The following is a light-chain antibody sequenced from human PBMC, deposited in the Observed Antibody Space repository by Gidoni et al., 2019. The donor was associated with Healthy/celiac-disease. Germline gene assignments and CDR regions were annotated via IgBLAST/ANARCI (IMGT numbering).Light chain of an antibody. Sequence: EIVLTQSPATLSLSPGERATLPCRASQSVSSYLAWYQQKPGQAPRLLIYDASNRATGIPARFSGSGSGTDFTLTISSLEPEDFAVYYCQQRSNWPGFXGXTKVEIK. J-gene: IGKJ4*01. CDR2: DAS. CDR3: QQRSNWPG. V-gene: IGKV3-11*01. CDR1: QSVSSY.